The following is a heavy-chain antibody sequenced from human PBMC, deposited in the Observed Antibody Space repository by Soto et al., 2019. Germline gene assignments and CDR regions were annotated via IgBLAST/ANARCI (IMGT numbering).Heavy chain of an antibody. CDR2: ISAHNGNM. D-gene: IGHD1-20*01. V-gene: IGHV1-18*01. CDR1: GYTFTSYG. Sequence: QVQLVQAGPEVKKPGASVRVSCNASGYTFTSYGITWVRQAPGQGLEWMGWISAHNGNMNYAQKFQGRFTMTTETSTSTAYMELSGLGFDDTAVYFCARGWYNTGRHRNEFWGQGTLVSVSS. J-gene: IGHJ4*02. CDR3: ARGWYNTGRHRNEF.